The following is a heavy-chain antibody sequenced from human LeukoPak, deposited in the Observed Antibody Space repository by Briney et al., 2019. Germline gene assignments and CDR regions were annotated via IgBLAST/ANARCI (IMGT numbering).Heavy chain of an antibody. V-gene: IGHV3-74*01. CDR3: VRDVWGDRDGFFEY. CDR2: INSDGRSA. Sequence: GGSLRLSCAASGFTFTRYDMNWVRQAPGKGLLWVARINSDGRSASYADSVTGRFTISRDNAKNTLYLQLNSLRAEDTAVYYCVRDVWGDRDGFFEYWGQGTLVTVSS. D-gene: IGHD5-24*01. J-gene: IGHJ4*02. CDR1: GFTFTRYD.